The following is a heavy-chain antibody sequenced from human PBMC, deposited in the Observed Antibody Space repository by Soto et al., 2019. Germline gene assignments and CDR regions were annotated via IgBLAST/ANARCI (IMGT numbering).Heavy chain of an antibody. CDR2: ISYDGSNK. CDR3: AKGWSDYGMDV. D-gene: IGHD1-26*01. Sequence: QVQLVESRGGVVQPGRSLRLSCAASGFTFSSYGMHWVRQAPGKGLEWVAVISYDGSNKYYADSVKGRFTISRDNSNNKLYLQMNSLRAEDTAVYYCAKGWSDYGMDVWGQGTTVTVSS. V-gene: IGHV3-30*18. CDR1: GFTFSSYG. J-gene: IGHJ6*02.